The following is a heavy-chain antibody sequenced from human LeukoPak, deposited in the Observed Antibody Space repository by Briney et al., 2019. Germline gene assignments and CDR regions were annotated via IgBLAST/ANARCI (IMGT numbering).Heavy chain of an antibody. CDR1: GGTFSSYA. J-gene: IGHJ4*02. V-gene: IGHV1-69*06. Sequence: EASVKVSCKASGGTFSSYAISWVRQATGQGLEWMGGIIPIFGTANYAQKFQGRVTITADKSTSTAYMELSSLRSEDTAVYYCATILDCSSTSCYEPLVDYWGQGTLVTVSS. D-gene: IGHD2-2*01. CDR3: ATILDCSSTSCYEPLVDY. CDR2: IIPIFGTA.